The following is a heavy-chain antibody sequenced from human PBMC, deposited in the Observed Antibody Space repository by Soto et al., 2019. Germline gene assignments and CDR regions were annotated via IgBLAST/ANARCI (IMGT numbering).Heavy chain of an antibody. Sequence: QVQLVQSGAEVKKPGSSVKVSCKASGGTFSSYAISWVRQAPGQGLEWMGGIIPIFGTANYAQKFQGRVTITADESTSTAYMELSSLRSEDTAVYYCARDGRSVNDYGDYYYYYYMDVWGKGTTVTVSS. V-gene: IGHV1-69*01. CDR3: ARDGRSVNDYGDYYYYYYMDV. J-gene: IGHJ6*03. D-gene: IGHD4-17*01. CDR2: IIPIFGTA. CDR1: GGTFSSYA.